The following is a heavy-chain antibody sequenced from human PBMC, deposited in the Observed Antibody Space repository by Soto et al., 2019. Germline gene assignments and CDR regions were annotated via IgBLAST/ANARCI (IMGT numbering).Heavy chain of an antibody. J-gene: IGHJ3*02. CDR2: IYYSGST. V-gene: IGHV4-30-4*01. CDR1: GASISSGDYF. Sequence: PSETLSLTCTVSGASISSGDYFWSWIRQSPGKGLQWIGYIYYSGSTYYNPSLKSRVTISVDTSKNQFSLKLSSVTAADTAVYYCARAKYGGAFDIWGQGTMVTVSS. CDR3: ARAKYGGAFDI. D-gene: IGHD2-2*01.